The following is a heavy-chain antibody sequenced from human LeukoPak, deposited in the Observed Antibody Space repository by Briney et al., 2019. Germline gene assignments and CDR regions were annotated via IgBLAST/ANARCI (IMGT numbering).Heavy chain of an antibody. CDR1: GGSISIYY. CDR3: ARAYVFTLFGVTTHSYFDY. CDR2: VDNSGST. V-gene: IGHV4-59*01. Sequence: SETLSLPFTVSGGSISIYYWTWIRQPPGKGLELIGSVDNSGSTSYNPSLKSRVTISVDTSKNQFSLELSSVTAADTAVYYCARAYVFTLFGVTTHSYFDYWGLGTLVTVSS. J-gene: IGHJ4*02. D-gene: IGHD3-3*01.